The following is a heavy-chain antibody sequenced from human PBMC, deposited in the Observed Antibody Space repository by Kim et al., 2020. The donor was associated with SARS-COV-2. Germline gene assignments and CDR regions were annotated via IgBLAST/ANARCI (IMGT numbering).Heavy chain of an antibody. CDR3: ARAIYGDYGMDV. D-gene: IGHD4-17*01. V-gene: IGHV3-66*01. Sequence: YADSVKGRFTISRDNSKYPLYLQMNRLRAEDTAVYYCARAIYGDYGMDVWGKGTTVTVSS. J-gene: IGHJ6*04.